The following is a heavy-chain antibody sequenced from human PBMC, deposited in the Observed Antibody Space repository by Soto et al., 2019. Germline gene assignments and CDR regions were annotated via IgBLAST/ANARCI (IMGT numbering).Heavy chain of an antibody. CDR3: ARDRQDVGYYYGMDV. CDR2: ISAYNGNT. V-gene: IGHV1-18*01. J-gene: IGHJ6*02. CDR1: GYTFTSYG. Sequence: QVQLVQSGAEVKKPGASVKVFCKASGYTFTSYGISWVRQAPGQGLEWMGWISAYNGNTNYAQKLQGRVTMTTDTPTSTAYMELRSLRSDDTAVYYCARDRQDVGYYYGMDVWGQGTTVTVSS.